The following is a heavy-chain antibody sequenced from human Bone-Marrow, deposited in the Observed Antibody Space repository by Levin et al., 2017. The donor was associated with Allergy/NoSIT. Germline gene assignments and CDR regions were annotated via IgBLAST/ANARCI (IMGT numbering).Heavy chain of an antibody. D-gene: IGHD6-13*01. Sequence: HAGGSLRLSCAASGFTFSSHAMSWVRQAPGKGLEWVSIISGIRGRRVYADSVKGRFTISRDNSQNTLYLQVNSLRADDTAVYYCARDRSDGATSWYDFDYWGQGTLVTVSS. CDR3: ARDRSDGATSWYDFDY. CDR1: GFTFSSHA. J-gene: IGHJ4*02. CDR2: ISGIRGRR. V-gene: IGHV3-23*01.